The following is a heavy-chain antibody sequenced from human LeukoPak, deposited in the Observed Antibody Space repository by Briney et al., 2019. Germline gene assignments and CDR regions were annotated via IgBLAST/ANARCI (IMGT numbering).Heavy chain of an antibody. CDR2: ISSSGSTI. CDR1: GFTFSSYE. Sequence: GGSLRLSCAASGFTFSSYEMNWVRQAPGKGLEWVSYISSSGSTIYYADSVKDRFTISRDNAKSSLYLQMNSLRAEDTAVYYCARASHDYGVYTHFDYWGQGTLVTVSS. V-gene: IGHV3-48*03. J-gene: IGHJ4*02. CDR3: ARASHDYGVYTHFDY. D-gene: IGHD4-17*01.